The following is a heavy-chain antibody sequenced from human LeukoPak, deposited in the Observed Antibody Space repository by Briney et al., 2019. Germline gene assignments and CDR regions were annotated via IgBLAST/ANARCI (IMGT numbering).Heavy chain of an antibody. J-gene: IGHJ5*02. CDR1: GGSFSGYY. V-gene: IGHV4-34*01. CDR3: ARGGAGLRYFDWLSSWFDP. CDR2: INHSGST. Sequence: SETLSLTCAVYGGSFSGYYWSWIRQPPGKGPEWLGEINHSGSTNYNPSLKSRVTISVDTSKNQFSLKLSSVTAADTAAYYCARGGAGLRYFDWLSSWFDPWGQGTLVTVSS. D-gene: IGHD3-9*01.